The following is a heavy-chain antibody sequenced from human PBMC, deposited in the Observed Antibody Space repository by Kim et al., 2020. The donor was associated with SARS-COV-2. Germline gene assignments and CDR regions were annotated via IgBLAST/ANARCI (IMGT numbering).Heavy chain of an antibody. CDR3: AKGHCGGCFLNDAFDI. CDR1: GFTFSSYA. Sequence: GGSLRLSCAASGFTFSSYAMSWVRQAPGKGLEWVSAISGSGGSTYYADSVKGRFTISRDNSKNTLYLQMNSLRAEDTAVYYCAKGHCGGCFLNDAFDIWGQGTMVTVSS. V-gene: IGHV3-23*01. J-gene: IGHJ3*02. CDR2: ISGSGGST. D-gene: IGHD2-21*01.